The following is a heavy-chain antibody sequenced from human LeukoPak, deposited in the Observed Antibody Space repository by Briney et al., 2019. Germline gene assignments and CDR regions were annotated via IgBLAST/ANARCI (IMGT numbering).Heavy chain of an antibody. J-gene: IGHJ4*02. CDR1: GYSFTSYW. Sequence: GESLKISCKASGYSFTSYWIGWVRQMPGKGLEWMGIIYPDDSDTRYSASFQGQVTISADKSISTAYLQWNSLEASDSAIYYCARRGDSDFRIDWGQGTLVTVSS. V-gene: IGHV5-51*01. CDR2: IYPDDSDT. CDR3: ARRGDSDFRID. D-gene: IGHD2-21*02.